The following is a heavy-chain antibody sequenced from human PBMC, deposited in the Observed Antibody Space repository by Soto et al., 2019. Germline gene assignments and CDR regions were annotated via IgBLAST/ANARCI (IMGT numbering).Heavy chain of an antibody. CDR2: MYYSGSS. Sequence: QLQLQESGPGLVKPSETLSLTCSVSGGSISNRTFWWAWIRQPPGKGLEWIGDMYYSGSSYSSPSLKSRVTLSVDTSKNQLSLKLNSVTAADTAVYYCARHPRDDYNYGGSGIFDYWGQGTLVTVSS. J-gene: IGHJ4*02. D-gene: IGHD4-4*01. V-gene: IGHV4-39*01. CDR3: ARHPRDDYNYGGSGIFDY. CDR1: GGSISNRTFW.